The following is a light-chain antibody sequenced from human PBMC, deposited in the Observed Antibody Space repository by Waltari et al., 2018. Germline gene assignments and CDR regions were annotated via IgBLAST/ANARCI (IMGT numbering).Light chain of an antibody. V-gene: IGLV2-14*01. CDR2: EVS. CDR1: SSDVGGYTY. CDR3: SSYTSSSTLV. Sequence: QSALTQPASVSGSPGQSITISCTGTSSDVGGYTYVSWYQQYPGKAPKLMIYEVSNRPSGVSDRFSGSKSGNTASLTISGLQAEDEADYYCSSYTSSSTLVFGGGTKLTVL. J-gene: IGLJ3*02.